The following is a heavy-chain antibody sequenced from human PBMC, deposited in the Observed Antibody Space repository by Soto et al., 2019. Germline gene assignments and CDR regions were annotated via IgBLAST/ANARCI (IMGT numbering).Heavy chain of an antibody. J-gene: IGHJ5*01. CDR3: ASEYYDFWSGYDP. V-gene: IGHV1-69*12. Sequence: QVQLVQSGAEVKKPGSSVKVSCKASGGTFSSYAISWVRQAPGQGLEWMGGIIPIFGTANYAQKFQGRVTITADESTSRAYHELSILGTEDTAVYYCASEYYDFWSGYDPSGQGTLVTVSS. CDR1: GGTFSSYA. CDR2: IIPIFGTA. D-gene: IGHD3-3*01.